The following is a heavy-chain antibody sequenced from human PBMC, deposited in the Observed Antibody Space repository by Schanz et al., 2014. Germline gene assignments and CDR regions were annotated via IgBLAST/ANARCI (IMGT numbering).Heavy chain of an antibody. D-gene: IGHD6-13*01. V-gene: IGHV4-30-4*07. J-gene: IGHJ4*02. CDR1: GGSISSGGYT. CDR2: IYYSGST. Sequence: QVQLQESGPGLVKPSQTLSLTCAVSGGSISSGGYTWSWIRQPPGKGLEWIGYIYYSGSTYYNPSLKSRVTISVDTSKNQFPLMRGSVTAADTAVYYCARAAGPVDYWGQGTLVTVSS. CDR3: ARAAGPVDY.